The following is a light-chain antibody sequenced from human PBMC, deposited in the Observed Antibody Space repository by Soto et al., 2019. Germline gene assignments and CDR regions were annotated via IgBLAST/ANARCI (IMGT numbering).Light chain of an antibody. CDR1: QSISST. J-gene: IGKJ4*01. V-gene: IGKV3-15*01. CDR2: GVS. Sequence: EIVLTQSPGTLTLSPGESATLYCRASQSISSTFVAWYQQKPGQAPRLLIYGVSTRATGIPARFSGSGSGTEFTLTISSLQSEDFAVYYCQQYDNWPLTFGGGTKVDIK. CDR3: QQYDNWPLT.